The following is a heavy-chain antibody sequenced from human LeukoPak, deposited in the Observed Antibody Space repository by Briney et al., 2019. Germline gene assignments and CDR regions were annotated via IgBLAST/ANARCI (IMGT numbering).Heavy chain of an antibody. CDR3: ARDLPYYYGSGSYYNMDY. V-gene: IGHV1-2*02. CDR2: INPNSGGT. D-gene: IGHD3-10*01. J-gene: IGHJ4*02. Sequence: ASVKVSCKAFGYTFTGYYMHWVRQAPGQGLEWMGWINPNSGGTNYAQKFQGRVTMTRDTSISTAYMELSRLRSDDTAVYYCARDLPYYYGSGSYYNMDYWGQGTLVTVSS. CDR1: GYTFTGYY.